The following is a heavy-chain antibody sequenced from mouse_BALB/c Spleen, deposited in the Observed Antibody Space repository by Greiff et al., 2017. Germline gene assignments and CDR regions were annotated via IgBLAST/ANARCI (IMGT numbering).Heavy chain of an antibody. D-gene: IGHD2-3*01. J-gene: IGHJ3*01. CDR2: INPNNGGT. Sequence: EVQLQQSGPELVKPGASVKIPCKASGYTFTDYNMDWVKQSHGKSLEWIGDINPNNGGTIYNQKFKGKATLTVDKSSSTAYMELRSLTSEDTAVYYCARYYDGYYDWFAYWGQGTLVTVSA. CDR1: GYTFTDYN. V-gene: IGHV1-18*01. CDR3: ARYYDGYYDWFAY.